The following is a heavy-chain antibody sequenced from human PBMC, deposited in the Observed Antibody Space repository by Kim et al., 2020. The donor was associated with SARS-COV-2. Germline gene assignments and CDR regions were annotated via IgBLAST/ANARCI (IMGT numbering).Heavy chain of an antibody. CDR3: TTHRVVAGLFDY. CDR2: INSKIDGETT. J-gene: IGHJ4*02. D-gene: IGHD6-19*01. CDR1: GFTFTNVR. V-gene: IGHV3-15*01. Sequence: GGSLRLSCAVSGFTFTNVRMSWVRQTPGKGLEWVGRINSKIDGETTDYAASVKGSVSISRDEAKNTLYLQMTSLKIEDTAVYYCTTHRVVAGLFDYWGQGTLITVSS.